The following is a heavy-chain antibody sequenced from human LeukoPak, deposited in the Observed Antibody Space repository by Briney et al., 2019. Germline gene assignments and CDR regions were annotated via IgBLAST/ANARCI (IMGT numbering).Heavy chain of an antibody. V-gene: IGHV3-74*01. Sequence: GSLRLSCAASGFTFSSYWMHWVRQAPGKGLVWVSRINSDGSSTSYADPVRGRFSISRDNAKNTLYLQMNSLRAEDTAVYYCARGLSGYASSLGYWGQGTLVTVSA. J-gene: IGHJ4*02. CDR1: GFTFSSYW. D-gene: IGHD6-6*01. CDR2: INSDGSST. CDR3: ARGLSGYASSLGY.